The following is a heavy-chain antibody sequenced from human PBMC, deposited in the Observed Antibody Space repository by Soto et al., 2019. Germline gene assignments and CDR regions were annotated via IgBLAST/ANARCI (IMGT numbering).Heavy chain of an antibody. J-gene: IGHJ4*02. CDR3: ARAGSFNWNYGGFDY. CDR1: GGSISSGGYY. D-gene: IGHD1-7*01. V-gene: IGHV4-31*03. CDR2: IYYSGST. Sequence: PSETLSLTCTVSGGSISSGGYYWSWIRQHPGKGLEWIGYIYYSGSTYYNPSLKSRVTISVDTSKNQFSLKLSSVTAADTAVYYCARAGSFNWNYGGFDYWGQGTLVTVSS.